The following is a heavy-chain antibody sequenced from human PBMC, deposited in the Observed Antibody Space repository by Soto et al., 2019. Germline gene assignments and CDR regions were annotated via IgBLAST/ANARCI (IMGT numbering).Heavy chain of an antibody. D-gene: IGHD3-22*01. Sequence: GGSLRLSSAASGFTFDDYAMHWVRQAPGKGQEWVSGINWNSGSIGYADSVKGRFTISRDNAKNSLYLQMNSLRAEDTALYYCAKGSDGVVNFWFVPGGQGTLVTVSS. V-gene: IGHV3-9*01. J-gene: IGHJ5*02. CDR1: GFTFDDYA. CDR2: INWNSGSI. CDR3: AKGSDGVVNFWFVP.